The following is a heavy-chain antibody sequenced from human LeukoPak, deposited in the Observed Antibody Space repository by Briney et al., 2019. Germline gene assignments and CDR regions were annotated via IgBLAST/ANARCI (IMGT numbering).Heavy chain of an antibody. CDR3: ARSRDTAMVTTRELGY. J-gene: IGHJ4*02. Sequence: SKTLSLTCAVYGGSFSGYYWSWIRQPPGKGLEWIGEINHSGSTNYNPSLKSRVTISVDTSKNQFSLKLSSVTAADTAVYYCARSRDTAMVTTRELGYWGQGTLVTVSS. V-gene: IGHV4-34*01. D-gene: IGHD5-18*01. CDR2: INHSGST. CDR1: GGSFSGYY.